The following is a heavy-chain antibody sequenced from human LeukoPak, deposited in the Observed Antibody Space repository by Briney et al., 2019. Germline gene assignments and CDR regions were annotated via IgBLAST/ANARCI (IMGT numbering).Heavy chain of an antibody. CDR2: ISGSGGST. CDR3: AKVLGHYDSSGYYPDY. J-gene: IGHJ4*02. V-gene: IGHV3-23*01. Sequence: PGGSLRLSCAASGFTFSSYAMSWVRQAPGKGLEWVSAISGSGGSTYYADSVKGRFTISRDNSKNTLYLQMNSLRAEDTAVYYCAKVLGHYDSSGYYPDYWGQGTLVTVSS. D-gene: IGHD3-22*01. CDR1: GFTFSSYA.